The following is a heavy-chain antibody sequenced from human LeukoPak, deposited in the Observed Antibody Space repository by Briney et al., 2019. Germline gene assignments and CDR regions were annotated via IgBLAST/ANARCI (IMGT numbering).Heavy chain of an antibody. CDR1: GITFNIYW. J-gene: IGHJ4*02. D-gene: IGHD4-17*01. Sequence: PGGSLRLSCGASGITFNIYWMHWVRQAPGKGLVWVSRITPDGTKTDYADSVKGRFTISRDNAKNTLYLQMNSLRAEDAAVYFCVNHGYGDSSVGGGQGTLVTVSS. V-gene: IGHV3-74*01. CDR3: VNHGYGDSSVG. CDR2: ITPDGTKT.